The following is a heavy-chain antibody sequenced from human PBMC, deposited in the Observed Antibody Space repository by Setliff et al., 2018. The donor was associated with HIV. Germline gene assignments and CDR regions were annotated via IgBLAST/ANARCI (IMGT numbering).Heavy chain of an antibody. V-gene: IGHV3-64D*09. CDR2: ISSNGGST. J-gene: IGHJ4*02. CDR3: VKAVIVVIPAAIFDY. D-gene: IGHD2-2*01. CDR1: GFTFSSYV. Sequence: GESLKISCSAPGFTFSSYVMHWVRQAPGKGLEYVSAISSNGGSTYYADSVKGRFTISRDNSKNTLYLQMSSLRVEDTAVYYCVKAVIVVIPAAIFDYWGQGTLVTVSS.